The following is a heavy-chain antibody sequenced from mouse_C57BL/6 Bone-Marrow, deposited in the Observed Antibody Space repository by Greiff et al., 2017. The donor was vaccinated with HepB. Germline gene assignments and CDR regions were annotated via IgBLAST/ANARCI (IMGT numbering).Heavy chain of an antibody. CDR3: ARKEHYFDY. V-gene: IGHV1-26*01. Sequence: EVQLQQSGPELVKPGASVKISCKASGYTFTDYYMNWVKQSHGKSLEWIGDINPNNGGTSYNQKFKGKATLTVDKSSSTAYMELRSLTSEDSAVYYCARKEHYFDYWGQGTTLTVSS. J-gene: IGHJ2*01. CDR1: GYTFTDYY. CDR2: INPNNGGT.